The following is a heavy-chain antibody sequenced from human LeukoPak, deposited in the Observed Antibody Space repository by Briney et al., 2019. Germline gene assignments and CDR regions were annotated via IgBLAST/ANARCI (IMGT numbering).Heavy chain of an antibody. V-gene: IGHV4-39*07. CDR1: GGPISSSSYY. CDR3: ARGATN. CDR2: INHSGST. D-gene: IGHD5-12*01. Sequence: SETLSLTCTVSGGPISSSSYYWSWIRQPPGKGLEWIGEINHSGSTNYNPSLKSRVTISVDTSKNQFSLKLSSVTAADTAVYYCARGATNWGQGTLVTVSS. J-gene: IGHJ4*02.